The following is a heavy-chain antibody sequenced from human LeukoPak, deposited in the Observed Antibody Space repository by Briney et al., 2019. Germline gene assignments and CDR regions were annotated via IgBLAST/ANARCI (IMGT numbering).Heavy chain of an antibody. CDR3: ARAGTGHYMDV. Sequence: GASVKVSCKASGYTFTGFYMHWVRQAPGQGLEWMGWINPNSGATRYSQKFQGRVTMTRDTSINTAYMEVSRLRSDDTAVYYCARAGTGHYMDVWGRGTTVTVSS. CDR2: INPNSGAT. J-gene: IGHJ6*03. D-gene: IGHD1-1*01. V-gene: IGHV1-2*02. CDR1: GYTFTGFY.